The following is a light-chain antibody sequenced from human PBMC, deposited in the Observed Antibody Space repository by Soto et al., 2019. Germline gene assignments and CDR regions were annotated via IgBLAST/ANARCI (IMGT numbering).Light chain of an antibody. CDR2: DVT. V-gene: IGLV2-14*03. Sequence: VLTQPASVSGSPGQSITISCTGTSSDIGGYNYVSWYQQHPGKAPKLIIYDVTHRPSGVANRFSGSKSGNTASLTISGLQADDEADYYCSSYTTSTTLGVAFGGGTKVTVL. CDR3: SSYTTSTTLGVA. J-gene: IGLJ2*01. CDR1: SSDIGGYNY.